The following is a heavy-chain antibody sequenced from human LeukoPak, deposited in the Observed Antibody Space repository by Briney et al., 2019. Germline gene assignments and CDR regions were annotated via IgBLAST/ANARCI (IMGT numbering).Heavy chain of an antibody. V-gene: IGHV4-61*02. Sequence: SETLSLTCTVSGGSISSGSYYWSWIRQPAGKGLEWIGRIYTSGSTNYNPSLKSRVTISVDTSKNQLSLKLSSVTAADTAVYYCARGVDYYDSSGYLGYWGQGTLVTVSS. CDR2: IYTSGST. CDR1: GGSISSGSYY. CDR3: ARGVDYYDSSGYLGY. D-gene: IGHD3-22*01. J-gene: IGHJ4*02.